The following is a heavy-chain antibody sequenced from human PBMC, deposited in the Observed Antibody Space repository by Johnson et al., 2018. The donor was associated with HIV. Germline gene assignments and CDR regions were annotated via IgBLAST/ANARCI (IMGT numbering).Heavy chain of an antibody. V-gene: IGHV3-64*01. Sequence: VKLVESGGGLVQPGGSLRLSCAASGFTFSSYAMHWVRQAPGKGLEYVSAISSNGGSTYYANSVKGRFTISRDNSKNTLYLQMGSLRAEDMAVYYCARAILGNILWWSGSFDIWGQGTMVTVSS. CDR3: ARAILGNILWWSGSFDI. CDR2: ISSNGGST. J-gene: IGHJ3*02. CDR1: GFTFSSYA. D-gene: IGHD2-21*01.